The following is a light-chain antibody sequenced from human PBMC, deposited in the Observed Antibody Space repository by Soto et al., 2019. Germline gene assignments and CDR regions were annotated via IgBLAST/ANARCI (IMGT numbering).Light chain of an antibody. CDR1: QSVSSY. CDR2: DAS. CDR3: QQRSNWQT. J-gene: IGKJ1*01. Sequence: EIVLTQSPATLSLSPGERATLSCRASQSVSSYLAWYQQKPGQAPRLLIYDASNRATGIPARFSGSGSGTDFTLTISSLEPEDFAVYYCQQRSNWQTF. V-gene: IGKV3-11*01.